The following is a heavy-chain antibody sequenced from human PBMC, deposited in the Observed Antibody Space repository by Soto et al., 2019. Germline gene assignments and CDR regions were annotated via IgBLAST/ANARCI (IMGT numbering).Heavy chain of an antibody. CDR3: AREDGRRVGDDPFDI. CDR1: GFTFTRYA. V-gene: IGHV3-30-3*01. J-gene: IGHJ3*02. D-gene: IGHD3-10*01. CDR2: ISYDGGVQ. Sequence: QVQLVESGGGVVQPGGSLRLSCAASGFTFTRYAIHWVRQAPGKGLEWVAAISYDGGVQYYADSVVGRFTISRDNSRETVDLQMNSLRPEDTSVFYCAREDGRRVGDDPFDIWGQGTVVTVSS.